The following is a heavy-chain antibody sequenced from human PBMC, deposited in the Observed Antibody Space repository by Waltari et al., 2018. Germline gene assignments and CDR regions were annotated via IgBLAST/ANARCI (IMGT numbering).Heavy chain of an antibody. J-gene: IGHJ6*03. Sequence: EVQLVESGGGLVQPGGSLSLSCAASGFTFSSYAMSWVRQAPGKGLEWVSAISGSGGSTYYADSVKGRFTISRDNSKNTLYLQMNSLRAEDTAVYYCAKTSGGDYYYYYYMDVWGKGTTVT. D-gene: IGHD3-10*01. CDR1: GFTFSSYA. V-gene: IGHV3-23*04. CDR3: AKTSGGDYYYYYYMDV. CDR2: ISGSGGST.